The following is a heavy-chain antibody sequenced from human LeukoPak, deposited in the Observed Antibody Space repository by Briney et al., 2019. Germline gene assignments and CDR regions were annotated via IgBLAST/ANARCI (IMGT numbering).Heavy chain of an antibody. Sequence: PGGSLRLSCAASGFTFSSYWMSWVRQAPGKGLEWVANIKQDGSEKYYVDSVKGRFTISRDNAKNSLYLQMNSLRAEDTAVYYCARGYYYDRSGYYTDYWGQGTLVTVSS. V-gene: IGHV3-7*01. CDR2: IKQDGSEK. J-gene: IGHJ4*02. CDR1: GFTFSSYW. CDR3: ARGYYYDRSGYYTDY. D-gene: IGHD3-22*01.